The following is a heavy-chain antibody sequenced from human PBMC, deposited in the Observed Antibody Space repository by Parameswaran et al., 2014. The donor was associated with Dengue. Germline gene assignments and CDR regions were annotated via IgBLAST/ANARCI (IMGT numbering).Heavy chain of an antibody. CDR2: TYYRSKWYN. V-gene: IGHV6-1*01. CDR3: AREVVPAAIGDAFDI. J-gene: IGHJ3*02. D-gene: IGHD2-2*01. Sequence: WIRQSPSRGLEWLGRTYYRSKWYNDYAVSVKSRITINPDTSKNQFSLQLNSVTPEGTAVYYCAREVVPAAIGDAFDIWGQGTMVTVSS.